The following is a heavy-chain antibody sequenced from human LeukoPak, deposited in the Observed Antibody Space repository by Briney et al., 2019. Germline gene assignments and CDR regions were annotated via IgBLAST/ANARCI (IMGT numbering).Heavy chain of an antibody. V-gene: IGHV3-23*01. CDR3: AKFFRTGYSSGWYNRHFDY. D-gene: IGHD6-19*01. J-gene: IGHJ4*02. CDR2: ISGSGGST. Sequence: PGVSLRLSCAASGYTFSSYAMSWVRQAPGKGLEWVSAISGSGGSTYYADSVKGRFTISRDNSKNTLYLQMNSLRAEDTAVYYCAKFFRTGYSSGWYNRHFDYWGQGTLVTVSS. CDR1: GYTFSSYA.